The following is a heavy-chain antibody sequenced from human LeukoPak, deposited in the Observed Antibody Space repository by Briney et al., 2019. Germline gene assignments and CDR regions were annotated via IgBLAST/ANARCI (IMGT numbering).Heavy chain of an antibody. CDR1: GYSISSGYY. D-gene: IGHD2-8*02. CDR2: IYHSGST. Sequence: SETLSLTCTVSGYSISSGYYWGWIRQPPGKGLEWIGSIYHSGSTYYNPSLKSRVTISVDTSKNQFSPKLSSVTAADTAIYYCARLIRTGGGQGAFDIWGQGTMVTVSS. J-gene: IGHJ3*02. V-gene: IGHV4-38-2*02. CDR3: ARLIRTGGGQGAFDI.